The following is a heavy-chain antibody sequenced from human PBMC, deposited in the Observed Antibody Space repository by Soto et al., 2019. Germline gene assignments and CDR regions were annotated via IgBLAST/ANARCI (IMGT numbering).Heavy chain of an antibody. CDR1: GYTFTSYG. Sequence: QVQLVQSGAEVKKPGDSVKVSCKASGYTFTSYGISWVRQAPGQGLEWMGWISAYNGNTNYAQKLQGRVTMTTDTSTSTAYMELRSLRSDDTAVYYCAKDVPWVSSSYRNDYWGQGTLVTVSS. CDR2: ISAYNGNT. CDR3: AKDVPWVSSSYRNDY. V-gene: IGHV1-18*01. J-gene: IGHJ4*02. D-gene: IGHD6-13*01.